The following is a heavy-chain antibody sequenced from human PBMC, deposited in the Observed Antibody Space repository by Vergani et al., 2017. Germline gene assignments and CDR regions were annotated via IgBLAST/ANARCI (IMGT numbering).Heavy chain of an antibody. Sequence: QVQLVQSGAEVKKPGSSVKVSCKASGGTFSSYAISWVRQAPGQGLEWMGGIIPIFGTANYAQKFQGRVTITADESTSTAYMELSSLRSEDTAVYYCARGLIGYCSSTSCNPGTYGMDVWGQGTTVTVSS. CDR1: GGTFSSYA. CDR2: IIPIFGTA. CDR3: ARGLIGYCSSTSCNPGTYGMDV. D-gene: IGHD2-2*01. V-gene: IGHV1-69*01. J-gene: IGHJ6*02.